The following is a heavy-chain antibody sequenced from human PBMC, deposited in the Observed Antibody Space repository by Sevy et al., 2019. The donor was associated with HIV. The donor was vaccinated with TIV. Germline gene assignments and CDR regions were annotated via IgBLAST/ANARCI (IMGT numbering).Heavy chain of an antibody. J-gene: IGHJ6*02. CDR2: ISSSSSYI. Sequence: GGSLRLSCAASGFTFSSYSMNWVRQAPGKGLEWVSSISSSSSYIYYADSVKGRFTSSRDNAKNSLYLQMNSLRAEDTAVYYCARDRSPNYFYGMDVWGQGTTVIVSS. CDR3: ARDRSPNYFYGMDV. CDR1: GFTFSSYS. V-gene: IGHV3-21*01.